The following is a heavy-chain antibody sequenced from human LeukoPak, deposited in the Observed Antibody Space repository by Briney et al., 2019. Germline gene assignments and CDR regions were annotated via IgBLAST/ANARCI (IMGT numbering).Heavy chain of an antibody. CDR1: GFTFSSYA. V-gene: IGHV3-23*01. D-gene: IGHD6-6*01. CDR3: AKDRGVTVAARPPHDY. J-gene: IGHJ4*02. CDR2: ISGSGGST. Sequence: GGSLRLSCAASGFTFSSYAMSWVRQAPGKGLEWVSAISGSGGSTYYADSVKGRFTNSRDNSKNTLYLQMNSLRAEDTAVYYCAKDRGVTVAARPPHDYWGQGTLVTVSS.